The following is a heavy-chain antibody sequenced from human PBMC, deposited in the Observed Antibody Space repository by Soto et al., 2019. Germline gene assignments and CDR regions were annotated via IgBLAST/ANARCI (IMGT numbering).Heavy chain of an antibody. J-gene: IGHJ4*02. CDR2: IYHSGST. V-gene: IGHV4-4*02. D-gene: IGHD2-15*01. CDR1: GGSISSSNW. Sequence: QVQLQESGSGLVKPSGTLSLTCAVSGGSISSSNWWSWVRQPPGKGLEWIGEIYHSGSTNYNPSLESRVTISVDKSKNQFSLKLSSVTAADTAVYYCARGEVVVVAALTHWGQGTLVTVSS. CDR3: ARGEVVVVAALTH.